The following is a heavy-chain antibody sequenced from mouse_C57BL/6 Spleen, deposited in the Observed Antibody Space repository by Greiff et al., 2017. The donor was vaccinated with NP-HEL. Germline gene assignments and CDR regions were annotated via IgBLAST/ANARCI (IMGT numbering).Heavy chain of an antibody. CDR3: AREEGDYDFWYFDV. CDR2: IHPNSGST. J-gene: IGHJ1*03. CDR1: GYTFTSYW. Sequence: VQLQQSGAELVKPGASVKLSCKASGYTFTSYWMHWVKQRPGQGLEWIGMIHPNSGSTNYNEKFKSKATLTVDKSSSTAYMQLSSLTSEDSAVYYCAREEGDYDFWYFDVWGTGTTVTVSS. V-gene: IGHV1-64*01. D-gene: IGHD2-4*01.